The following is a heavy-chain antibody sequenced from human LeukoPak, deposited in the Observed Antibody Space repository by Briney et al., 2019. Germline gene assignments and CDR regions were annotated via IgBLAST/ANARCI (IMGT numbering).Heavy chain of an antibody. CDR2: ISNDGSHR. J-gene: IGHJ4*02. V-gene: IGHV3-30*04. CDR1: GFTFSSFS. D-gene: IGHD4-23*01. CDR3: ARDPNRLADYGGDYFDH. Sequence: GGSLRLSFAASGFTFSSFSMHWVRQAPGNGLEWVAVISNDGSHRYYADSVKGRFTISRDNSKNTLSLELNTLRPEDTALFYCARDPNRLADYGGDYFDHWGQGTLVTVSS.